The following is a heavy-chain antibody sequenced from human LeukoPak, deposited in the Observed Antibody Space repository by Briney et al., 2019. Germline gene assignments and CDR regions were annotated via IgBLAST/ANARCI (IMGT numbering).Heavy chain of an antibody. J-gene: IGHJ6*02. CDR3: ARDQRIVVVPAAIYYYYGMDV. Sequence: PGGSLRLSCAASGFTFSDYYMSWIRQAPGKGLEWVSYISSSGSTIYYADSVKGRFTISRDNAKNSLYLQMNSLRAEDTAVYYCARDQRIVVVPAAIYYYYGMDVWGQGTTVTVSS. CDR2: ISSSGSTI. D-gene: IGHD2-2*01. CDR1: GFTFSDYY. V-gene: IGHV3-11*04.